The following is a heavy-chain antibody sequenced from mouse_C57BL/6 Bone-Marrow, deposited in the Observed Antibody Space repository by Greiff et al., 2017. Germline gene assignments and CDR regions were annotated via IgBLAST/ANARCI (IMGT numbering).Heavy chain of an antibody. J-gene: IGHJ3*01. V-gene: IGHV1-19*01. CDR3: AISLLDNMTAVVATFAY. CDR1: GYTFTDYY. CDR2: INPYNGGT. D-gene: IGHD1-1*01. Sequence: VQLQQPGPVLVKPGASVKMSCKASGYTFTDYYMNWVKQSHGKSLEWIGVINPYNGGTSYNQKFKGKATLTVDKSSSTAYMELNSLTSEDSAVYYCAISLLDNMTAVVATFAYWGQGTLVTVSS.